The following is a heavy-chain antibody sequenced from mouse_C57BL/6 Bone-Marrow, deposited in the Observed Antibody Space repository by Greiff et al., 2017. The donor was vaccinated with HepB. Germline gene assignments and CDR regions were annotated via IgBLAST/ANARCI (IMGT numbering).Heavy chain of an antibody. Sequence: EVKLQESGPGLVKPSQSLSLTCSVPGYSITSGYYWNWIRQFPGNKLEWMGYISYDGSNNYNPSLKNRISITRDTSKNQFFLKLNSVTTEDTATYYCARGGDITTVVDYWGQGTTLTVSS. D-gene: IGHD1-1*01. CDR2: ISYDGSN. J-gene: IGHJ2*01. CDR3: ARGGDITTVVDY. CDR1: GYSITSGYY. V-gene: IGHV3-6*01.